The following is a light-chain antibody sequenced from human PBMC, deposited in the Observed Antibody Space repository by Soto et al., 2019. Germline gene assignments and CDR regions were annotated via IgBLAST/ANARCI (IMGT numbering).Light chain of an antibody. V-gene: IGLV3-21*04. J-gene: IGLJ7*01. Sequence: SYELTQPPSVSVAPEKTTTITCGGNNIGDKRVHWYRQKPGQAPVLLISYDSDRPSGIPERFSGSKSGNTATLTISRVEAGDEADYYCQVWDIMTDNDVFGGGTQLTVL. CDR1: NIGDKR. CDR3: QVWDIMTDNDV. CDR2: YDS.